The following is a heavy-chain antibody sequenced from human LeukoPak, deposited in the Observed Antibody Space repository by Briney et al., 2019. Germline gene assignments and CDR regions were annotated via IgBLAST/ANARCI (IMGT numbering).Heavy chain of an antibody. Sequence: GGSLRLSCAASGFTFSTYTMSWVRQAPGKGLEWVSAISGSGGSTFYADSVKGRFTISRDNSKNTLYLQMNNLRAEDTAVYYCSRLIAARTPYYSDYWGQGTLVTVSS. CDR3: SRLIAARTPYYSDY. J-gene: IGHJ4*02. CDR1: GFTFSTYT. V-gene: IGHV3-23*01. CDR2: ISGSGGST. D-gene: IGHD6-6*01.